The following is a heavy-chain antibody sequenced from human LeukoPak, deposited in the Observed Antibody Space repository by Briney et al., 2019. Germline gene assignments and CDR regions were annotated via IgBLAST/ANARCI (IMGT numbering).Heavy chain of an antibody. D-gene: IGHD4-17*01. CDR3: TGSMTTVTIRQYYFDY. CDR1: GGTFSSYA. J-gene: IGHJ4*02. V-gene: IGHV1-69*13. Sequence: SVKVSCKASGGTFSSYAISWVRQAPGQGLEWMGGIIPIFGTANYAQKFQGRVTITADESTSTAYMELSSLRSEDTAVYYCTGSMTTVTIRQYYFDYWGQGTLVTVSS. CDR2: IIPIFGTA.